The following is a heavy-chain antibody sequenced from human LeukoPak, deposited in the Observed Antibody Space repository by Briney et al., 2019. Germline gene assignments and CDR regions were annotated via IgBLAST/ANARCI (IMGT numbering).Heavy chain of an antibody. Sequence: GGSLRLSCAASGFTFSSYGMHWVRQAPGKGLEWVAFIRCDGSNKYYADSVKGRFTISRDNSKNTLYLQMNSLRAEDTAVYYCAKDNQLLSGAFDYWGQGTLVTVSS. J-gene: IGHJ4*02. CDR2: IRCDGSNK. CDR1: GFTFSSYG. V-gene: IGHV3-30*02. CDR3: AKDNQLLSGAFDY. D-gene: IGHD2-2*01.